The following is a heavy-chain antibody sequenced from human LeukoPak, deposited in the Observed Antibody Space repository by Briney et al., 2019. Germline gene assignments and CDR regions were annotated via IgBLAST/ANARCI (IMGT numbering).Heavy chain of an antibody. V-gene: IGHV4-39*07. CDR3: ARPNIRYCSGGACSNDGSDY. Sequence: SETLSLTCTVSGCSISSSNYYWGWIRQPPGKGLEWIGSIYYSGSTYYSPYLKSRVTISVDTSKNQFSLKLSSVTAADTAVYYCARPNIRYCSGGACSNDGSDYWGQGTLVTVSS. CDR1: GCSISSSNYY. D-gene: IGHD2-15*01. J-gene: IGHJ4*02. CDR2: IYYSGST.